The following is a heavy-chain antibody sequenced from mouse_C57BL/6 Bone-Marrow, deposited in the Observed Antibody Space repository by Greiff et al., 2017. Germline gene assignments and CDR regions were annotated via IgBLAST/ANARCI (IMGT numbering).Heavy chain of an antibody. CDR2: IYPGSGNT. Sequence: QVHVKQSGAELVRPGASVKLSCKASGYTFTDYYINWVKQRPGQGLEWIARIYPGSGNTYYNEKFKGKATLTAEKSSSTAYMQLSSLTSEDSAVYFCARDPWYFDVWGTGTTVTVSS. CDR3: ARDPWYFDV. J-gene: IGHJ1*03. V-gene: IGHV1-76*01. CDR1: GYTFTDYY.